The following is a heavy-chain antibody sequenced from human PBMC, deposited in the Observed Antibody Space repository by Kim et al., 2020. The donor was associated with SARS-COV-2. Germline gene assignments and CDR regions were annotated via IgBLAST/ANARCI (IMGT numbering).Heavy chain of an antibody. Sequence: SETLSLTCVVYGGSFSDYSWNWVRQPPGKGLEWIGEINHSGGTNYNPSLKSRGTISVDTSKNQFSLNLSSVTAADTAVYYCARRFVGRATSRKWVPWYFDLWGRGTLVTVSS. CDR1: GGSFSDYS. V-gene: IGHV4-34*01. CDR3: ARRFVGRATSRKWVPWYFDL. CDR2: INHSGGT. D-gene: IGHD1-26*01. J-gene: IGHJ2*01.